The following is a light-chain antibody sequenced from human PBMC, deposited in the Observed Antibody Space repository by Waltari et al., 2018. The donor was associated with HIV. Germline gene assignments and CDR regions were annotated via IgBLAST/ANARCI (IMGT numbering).Light chain of an antibody. J-gene: IGLJ3*02. CDR2: DNS. Sequence: QSVLTQPPSVSAAPGQQVTISCSRSSSNIGNDSVSWYQHVPGAAPRLLIYDNSKRPSGIPDRFSGSESGTSATLAITGLQTGDEADYYCGTWDRTLGGGVFGGGTKLTVL. V-gene: IGLV1-51*01. CDR1: SSNIGNDS. CDR3: GTWDRTLGGGV.